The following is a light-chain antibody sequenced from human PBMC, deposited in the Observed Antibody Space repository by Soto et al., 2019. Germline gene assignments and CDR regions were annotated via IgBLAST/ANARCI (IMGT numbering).Light chain of an antibody. J-gene: IGLJ2*01. Sequence: QSALTQPASVSGSPGQSITISCTGTSSDVGGYNYVSWYQQHPGKAPKLMIYDVNNRPSGVSNRFSGSKSGNTASLTISGLQAEDEGDYYCSSYTSSITRVFGGGTKVTVL. CDR1: SSDVGGYNY. CDR3: SSYTSSITRV. V-gene: IGLV2-14*01. CDR2: DVN.